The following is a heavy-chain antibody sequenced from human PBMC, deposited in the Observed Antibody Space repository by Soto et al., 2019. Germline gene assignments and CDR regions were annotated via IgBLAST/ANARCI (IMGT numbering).Heavy chain of an antibody. Sequence: EVQLVESGGGLVQPGRSQRLSCATSGITFDNHAMHWARQAPGKGLGWVSGISWNSGTIDYADSVKGRFSSSRDNAKNSLFLQRDSLRFEGAAVYYCAKGFASYYDLWGGYGPYMDVWGKGTTVIVS. CDR2: ISWNSGTI. D-gene: IGHD3-3*01. V-gene: IGHV3-9*01. J-gene: IGHJ6*03. CDR3: AKGFASYYDLWGGYGPYMDV. CDR1: GITFDNHA.